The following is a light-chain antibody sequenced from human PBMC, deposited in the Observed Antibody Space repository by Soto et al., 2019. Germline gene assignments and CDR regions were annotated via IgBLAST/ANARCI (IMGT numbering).Light chain of an antibody. V-gene: IGKV3-20*01. Sequence: EIVLTQSPGTLSLSPGERATLSCRASQSVSSSYLAWYRHKPGQAPRLLIYGASSRATGIPDRVSGSGSGTDFTLTISRLEPEDFAVYYCQQYGSSPCTFGQGTKLQIK. CDR1: QSVSSSY. J-gene: IGKJ2*02. CDR3: QQYGSSPCT. CDR2: GAS.